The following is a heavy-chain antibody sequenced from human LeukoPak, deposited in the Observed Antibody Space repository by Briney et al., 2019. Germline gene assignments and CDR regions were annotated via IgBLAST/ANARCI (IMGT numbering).Heavy chain of an antibody. CDR2: INPSGGST. D-gene: IGHD2-2*01. J-gene: IGHJ4*02. V-gene: IGHV1-46*01. CDR3: ALGVVPAAAEGGFDY. CDR1: GYTFTSYY. Sequence: ASVKVSCKASGYTFTSYYMHWARQAPGQGLEWMGIINPSGGSTSYAQKFQGRVTMTRDTSTSTVYMELSSLRSEDTAVYYCALGVVPAAAEGGFDYWGQGTLVTVS.